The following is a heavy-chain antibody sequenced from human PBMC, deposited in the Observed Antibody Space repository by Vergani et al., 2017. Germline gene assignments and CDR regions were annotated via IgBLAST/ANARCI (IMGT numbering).Heavy chain of an antibody. V-gene: IGHV7-4-1*02. CDR3: ARDTSTVYSYQLPNDYYYGMDV. Sequence: QVQLVQSGSELKKPGASVKVSCKASGYTFTSYAMNWVRQAPGQGLEWMGWINTNTGNPTYAQGFTGRFFFSLDTSVSTAYLQISSLKAEDTAVYYCARDTSTVYSYQLPNDYYYGMDVWGQGTTVTVSS. CDR1: GYTFTSYA. D-gene: IGHD2-2*01. CDR2: INTNTGNP. J-gene: IGHJ6*02.